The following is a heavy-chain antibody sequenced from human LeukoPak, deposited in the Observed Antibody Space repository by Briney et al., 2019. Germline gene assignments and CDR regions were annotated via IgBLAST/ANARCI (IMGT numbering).Heavy chain of an antibody. CDR1: GFTFSSYA. J-gene: IGHJ4*02. CDR2: ISGSGGST. D-gene: IGHD2-2*02. V-gene: IGHV3-23*01. Sequence: GGSLRLSCAASGFTFSSYAMSWVRQAPGKGLEWVSAISGSGGSTYYADSVKGRFTISRDNSKNTLYLQMNSLRAEDTAVYYCAKEALYCSSTSCYIDYWGQGTLVTVSS. CDR3: AKEALYCSSTSCYIDY.